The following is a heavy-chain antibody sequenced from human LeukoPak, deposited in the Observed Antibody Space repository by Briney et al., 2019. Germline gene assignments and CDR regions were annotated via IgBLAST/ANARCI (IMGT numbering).Heavy chain of an antibody. CDR2: IRYDGSNK. CDR3: AKDRPPGWTFDY. V-gene: IGHV3-30*02. Sequence: PGGPLRLSCAASGFTFSSYGMHWVRQVPGKGLEWVAFIRYDGSNKYYADSVKGRFTISRDNSKNTLYLQMNSLRAEDTAVYYCAKDRPPGWTFDYWGQGTLVTVSS. D-gene: IGHD2-15*01. CDR1: GFTFSSYG. J-gene: IGHJ4*02.